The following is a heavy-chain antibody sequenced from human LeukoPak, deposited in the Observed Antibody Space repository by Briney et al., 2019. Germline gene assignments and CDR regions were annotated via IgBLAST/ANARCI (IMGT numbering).Heavy chain of an antibody. Sequence: SETLSLTCTVSGGSISSGGYYWSWIRQHPGKGLEWIGYIYYSGSTYYNPSLKSRVTISVDTSKNQFSLKLSSVTAADTAVYYCARGSMVRGVYYFDPWGQGTLVTVSS. J-gene: IGHJ5*02. CDR2: IYYSGST. CDR1: GGSISSGGYY. CDR3: ARGSMVRGVYYFDP. D-gene: IGHD3-10*01. V-gene: IGHV4-31*03.